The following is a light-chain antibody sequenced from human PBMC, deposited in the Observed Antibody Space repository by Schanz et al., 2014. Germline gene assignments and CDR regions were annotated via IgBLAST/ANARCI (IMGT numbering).Light chain of an antibody. V-gene: IGLV2-14*03. J-gene: IGLJ3*02. CDR2: DVS. Sequence: QSVLTQPASVSGSPGQSITISCTGTSSDVGGYNYVSWYQQHPGKAPKLMIYDVSHRPSGVSYRFSASKSGNTASLTISGLQAEDEADYYCSSYTSIGTRVFGGGTKVTVL. CDR3: SSYTSIGTRV. CDR1: SSDVGGYNY.